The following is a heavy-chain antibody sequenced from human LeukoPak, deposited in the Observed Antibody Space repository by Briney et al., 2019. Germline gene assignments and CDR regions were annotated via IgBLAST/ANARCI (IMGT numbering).Heavy chain of an antibody. CDR2: IKQDGSEK. D-gene: IGHD3-3*01. V-gene: IGHV3-7*01. CDR3: ARIGIRGFWSGLDAFDI. J-gene: IGHJ3*02. Sequence: PGGSLRLSCAASGFTFSSYWMSWVRQAPGKGLEWVANIKQDGSEKYYVDSVKGRFTISRDNAKNSLSLQMNSLRAEDTAVYYCARIGIRGFWSGLDAFDIWGQGTMVTVSS. CDR1: GFTFSSYW.